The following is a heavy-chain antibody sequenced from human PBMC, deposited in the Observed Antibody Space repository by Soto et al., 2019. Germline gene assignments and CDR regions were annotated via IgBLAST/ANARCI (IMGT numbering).Heavy chain of an antibody. CDR2: INPNSGGT. CDR3: ARARLYYYDTTYYFDY. Sequence: VASVKVSCKASGYTFTGYYMHWVRQAPGQGLEWMGWINPNSGGTNYAQKFQGRVTMTRDTSISTAYMELSRLRSDDTAVYYCARARLYYYDTTYYFDYWGQGXLVTVSS. CDR1: GYTFTGYY. V-gene: IGHV1-2*02. J-gene: IGHJ4*02. D-gene: IGHD3-22*01.